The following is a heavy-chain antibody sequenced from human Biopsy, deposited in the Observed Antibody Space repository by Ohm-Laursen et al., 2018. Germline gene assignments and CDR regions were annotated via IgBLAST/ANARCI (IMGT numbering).Heavy chain of an antibody. J-gene: IGHJ5*01. Sequence: SETLSPTCTVSGESMGTYYWTWIRQPPGKGLEWIASIYYSGTTNKNPSLKSRVTISVDTSKRQFYLELSSVTAADTAIYYCARVRGGFLEWFDYWGQGTLITVSS. CDR2: IYYSGTT. CDR3: ARVRGGFLEWFDY. V-gene: IGHV4-59*01. D-gene: IGHD3-3*01. CDR1: GESMGTYY.